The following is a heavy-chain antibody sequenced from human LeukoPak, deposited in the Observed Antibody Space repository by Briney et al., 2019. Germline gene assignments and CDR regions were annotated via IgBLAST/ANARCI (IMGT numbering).Heavy chain of an antibody. J-gene: IGHJ6*02. Sequence: NSSETLSLTCTVSGASISYYYWSWLRHSPGKGLEWIGYIYYSGTTNYNPSLKSRVTISVDTSKNQFSLQLRSVTAADTAVYYCAREDPQTTVPEGMDVWGQGTTVTVSS. CDR3: AREDPQTTVPEGMDV. CDR2: IYYSGTT. CDR1: GASISYYY. D-gene: IGHD4-17*01. V-gene: IGHV4-59*01.